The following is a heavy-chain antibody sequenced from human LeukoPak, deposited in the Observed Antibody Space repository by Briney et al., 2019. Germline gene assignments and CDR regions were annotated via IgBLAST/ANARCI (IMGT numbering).Heavy chain of an antibody. CDR3: AKMNGYFEY. J-gene: IGHJ4*02. Sequence: GGPLRLSCVGSDFTFSSYAVSWVRQAPGKGLEWVSAISNSGGDTYYADSVKGRFTISRDNSKNMLYLQMSSLRAEDTAVYYCAKMNGYFEYWGQGALVPVSS. CDR2: ISNSGGDT. CDR1: DFTFSSYA. D-gene: IGHD1-1*01. V-gene: IGHV3-23*01.